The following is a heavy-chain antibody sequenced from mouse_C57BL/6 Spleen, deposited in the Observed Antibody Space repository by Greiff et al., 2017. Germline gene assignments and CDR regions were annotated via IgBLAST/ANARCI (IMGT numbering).Heavy chain of an antibody. D-gene: IGHD2-3*01. CDR3: ARGLAYDGYYDY. CDR2: IYPGSGST. V-gene: IGHV1-55*01. CDR1: GYTFTSYW. J-gene: IGHJ2*01. Sequence: VKLQQPGAELVKPGASVKMSCKASGYTFTSYWITWVKQRPGQGLEWIGDIYPGSGSTNYNEKFKSKATLTVDTSSSTAYMQLSSLTSEDSAVYYCARGLAYDGYYDYWGQGTTLTVSS.